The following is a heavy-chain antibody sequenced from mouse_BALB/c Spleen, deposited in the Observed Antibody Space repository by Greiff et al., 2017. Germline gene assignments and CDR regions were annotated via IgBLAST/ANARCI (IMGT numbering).Heavy chain of an antibody. Sequence: VQLHQSGAELMKPGASVKISCKATGYTFSSYWIEWVKQRPGHGLEWIGEILPGSGSTNYNEKFKGKATFTADTSSNTAYMQLSSLTSEDSAVYYCARNPISLLSYFDVWGAGTTVTVSS. J-gene: IGHJ1*01. CDR3: ARNPISLLSYFDV. D-gene: IGHD1-2*01. V-gene: IGHV1-9*01. CDR1: GYTFSSYW. CDR2: ILPGSGST.